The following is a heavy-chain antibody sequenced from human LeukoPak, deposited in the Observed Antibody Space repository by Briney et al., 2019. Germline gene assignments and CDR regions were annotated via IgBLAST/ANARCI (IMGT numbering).Heavy chain of an antibody. Sequence: GGSLRLSCAVSGFTFSSYAMSWVRQAPGKGLEWVSAISGSGGSTYYADSVKGRFTISRDNSKNTLYLQMNSLRAEDTAVYYCAKLGIAVAGTFGFDYWGQGTLVTVSS. D-gene: IGHD6-19*01. J-gene: IGHJ4*02. CDR3: AKLGIAVAGTFGFDY. CDR1: GFTFSSYA. V-gene: IGHV3-23*01. CDR2: ISGSGGST.